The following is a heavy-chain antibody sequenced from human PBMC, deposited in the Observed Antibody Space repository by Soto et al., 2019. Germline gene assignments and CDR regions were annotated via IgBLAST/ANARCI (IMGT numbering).Heavy chain of an antibody. CDR2: IYPGDSDT. V-gene: IGHV5-51*01. CDR1: GYSFTSYW. Sequence: PGESLKISCKGSGYSFTSYWIGWVRQMPGKGLEWMGIIYPGDSDTRYSPSFQGQVTISADKSISTAYLQWSSLKASDTAMYYCARTLPAYYYGMDVWGQGTTVTVSS. CDR3: ARTLPAYYYGMDV. J-gene: IGHJ6*02. D-gene: IGHD2-15*01.